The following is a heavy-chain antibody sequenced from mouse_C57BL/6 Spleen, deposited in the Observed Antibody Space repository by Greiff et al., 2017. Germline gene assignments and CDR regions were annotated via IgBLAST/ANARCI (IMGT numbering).Heavy chain of an antibody. J-gene: IGHJ2*01. CDR2: IRSKSNNYAT. CDR1: GFSFNTYA. V-gene: IGHV10-1*01. D-gene: IGHD2-4*01. CDR3: VRQKYDYEFDY. Sequence: EVQLVESGGGLVQPKGSLKLSCAASGFSFNTYAMNWVRQAPGKGLEWVARIRSKSNNYATYYADSVKDRFTISRDDSESMLYLQMNNLKTEDTAMYYCVRQKYDYEFDYWGQGTTRTVSS.